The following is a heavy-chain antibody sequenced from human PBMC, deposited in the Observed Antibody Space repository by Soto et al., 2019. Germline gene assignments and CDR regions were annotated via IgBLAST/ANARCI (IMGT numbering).Heavy chain of an antibody. V-gene: IGHV3-48*01. CDR2: ISSSSSTI. D-gene: IGHD3-16*01. J-gene: IGHJ4*02. CDR3: ARDRVMITFGGGPFGY. Sequence: EVQLVESGGGLVQPGGSLRLSCAASGFTFSSYSMNWVRQAPGKGLEWVSYISSSSSTIYYADSVKGRFTISRDNAKNSLYLQMNSLRAEDTAVYYCARDRVMITFGGGPFGYWGQGTLVTVSS. CDR1: GFTFSSYS.